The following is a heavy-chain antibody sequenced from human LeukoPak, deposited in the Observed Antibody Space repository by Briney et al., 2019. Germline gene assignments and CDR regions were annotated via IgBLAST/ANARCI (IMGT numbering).Heavy chain of an antibody. CDR2: ISWNSGSI. CDR3: AKDGDVRYCRGGSCHLGGGYFDY. J-gene: IGHJ4*02. Sequence: GRSLRLSCAASGFTFDDYAMHWVRQAPGKGLEWVSGISWNSGSIGYADSVKGRFTISRDNAKNSLYLQMNSLRAEDMALYYCAKDGDVRYCRGGSCHLGGGYFDYWGQGTLVTVSS. V-gene: IGHV3-9*03. CDR1: GFTFDDYA. D-gene: IGHD2-15*01.